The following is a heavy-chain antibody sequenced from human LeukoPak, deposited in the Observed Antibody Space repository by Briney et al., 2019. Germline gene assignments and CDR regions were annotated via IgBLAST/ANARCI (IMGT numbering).Heavy chain of an antibody. Sequence: GESLKISCKASGYSFTTDLIAWVRQMRGKGLEWMGITHPGDFGARYSPSFQGQVTVSVDRSINTAYLQWSSLKASDTAMYYCARELWGNLDYWGQGTPVTVSS. V-gene: IGHV5-51*01. J-gene: IGHJ4*02. CDR1: GYSFTTDL. D-gene: IGHD2-21*01. CDR3: ARELWGNLDY. CDR2: THPGDFGA.